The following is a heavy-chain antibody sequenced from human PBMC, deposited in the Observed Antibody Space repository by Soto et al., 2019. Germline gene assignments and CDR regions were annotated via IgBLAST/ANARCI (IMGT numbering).Heavy chain of an antibody. D-gene: IGHD6-19*01. V-gene: IGHV1-69*12. CDR1: GGTFSNYA. CDR3: ARGDAVAGLYNYHGLDV. CDR2: IVPIFGTT. Sequence: QVQLVQSGAEVKKPGSSVKVSCKVSGGTFSNYAIDWVRLAPGHGLEWMGGIVPIFGTTYYTQKFQGRATIIADDSMTTAYLEMSRLRSEDTPIYYCARGDAVAGLYNYHGLDVWGQGTAVTVSS. J-gene: IGHJ6*02.